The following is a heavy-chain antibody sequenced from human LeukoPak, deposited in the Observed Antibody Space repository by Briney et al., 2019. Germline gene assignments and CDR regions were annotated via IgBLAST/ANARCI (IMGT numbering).Heavy chain of an antibody. CDR3: ARDQEVKIVGAPPGY. Sequence: GGSLRLSCAASGFTFSSYEMNWVRQAPGKGLEWVSYISSSGSTIYYADSVKGRFTISRDNAKNSLYLQMNSLRAEDTAVYYCARDQEVKIVGAPPGYWGQGTLVTVSS. CDR2: ISSSGSTI. CDR1: GFTFSSYE. V-gene: IGHV3-48*03. D-gene: IGHD1-26*01. J-gene: IGHJ4*02.